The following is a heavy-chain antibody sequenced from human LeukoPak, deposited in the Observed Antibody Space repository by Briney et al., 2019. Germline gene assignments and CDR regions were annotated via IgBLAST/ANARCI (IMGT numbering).Heavy chain of an antibody. D-gene: IGHD5-12*01. V-gene: IGHV3-23*01. CDR3: AKLGSGYNKCFDN. Sequence: PGGSLRLSCAASGFTFSSYAMSWVRQAPGKGLEWVSAISGSGGSTYYADSVKGRFTISRDSSKNTLYLQMNSLRAEDTAVYYCAKLGSGYNKCFDNWGQGTLVTVSS. J-gene: IGHJ4*02. CDR1: GFTFSSYA. CDR2: ISGSGGST.